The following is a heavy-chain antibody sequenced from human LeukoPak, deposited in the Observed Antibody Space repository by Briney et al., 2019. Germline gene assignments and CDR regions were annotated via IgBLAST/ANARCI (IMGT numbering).Heavy chain of an antibody. Sequence: SETLSLTCAVYVESVSGYYWSWIRQPPGKGLEWIGEIHHSGSTNYNPSLESRVTLSVDTSKNQFSLKLTSVTAADTAVYYCARDLTVTNWFDPWGQGTLVTVSS. V-gene: IGHV4-34*01. CDR1: VESVSGYY. CDR3: ARDLTVTNWFDP. CDR2: IHHSGST. D-gene: IGHD4-11*01. J-gene: IGHJ5*02.